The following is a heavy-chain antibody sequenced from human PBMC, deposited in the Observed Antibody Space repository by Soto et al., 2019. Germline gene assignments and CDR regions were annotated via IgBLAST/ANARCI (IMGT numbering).Heavy chain of an antibody. Sequence: PGGSLRLSCAASGFTFSNAWMSWVRQAPGKGLEWVGRIKSKTDGGTTDYAAPVKGRFTISRDDSKNTLYLQMNSLKTEDTAVYYCTTVGLAYCGGDCYSALDYWGQGTLVTVSS. CDR2: IKSKTDGGTT. V-gene: IGHV3-15*01. CDR1: GFTFSNAW. J-gene: IGHJ4*02. CDR3: TTVGLAYCGGDCYSALDY. D-gene: IGHD2-21*02.